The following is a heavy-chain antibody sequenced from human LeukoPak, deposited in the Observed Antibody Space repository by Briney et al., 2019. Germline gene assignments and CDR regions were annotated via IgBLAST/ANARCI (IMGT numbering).Heavy chain of an antibody. V-gene: IGHV5-51*01. J-gene: IGHJ3*02. CDR2: IYPGDSDT. CDR1: GYSFTSYW. Sequence: GESLKISCKGSGYSFTSYWIGWVRQMPGKGLEWMGIIYPGDSDTRYSPSFQGQVTISADKSISTAYLQWSSLKASDTAMYCCAAQNIYFWSGYYTLGAFDIWGQGTMVTVSS. CDR3: AAQNIYFWSGYYTLGAFDI. D-gene: IGHD3-3*01.